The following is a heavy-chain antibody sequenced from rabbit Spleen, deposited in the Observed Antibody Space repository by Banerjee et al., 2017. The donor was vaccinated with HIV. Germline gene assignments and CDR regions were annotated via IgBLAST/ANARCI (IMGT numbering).Heavy chain of an antibody. CDR3: TRDDGSGHYIDGYFTL. J-gene: IGHJ4*01. V-gene: IGHV1S45*01. Sequence: QEQLVESGGGLVQPEGSLTLTCTASGLSFSSGDDMFWVRQAPGKGLEWIGFIYTGNGKNYYASWVKGRFTISKTSSTTVTLQVTSLTAADTATYFCTRDDGSGHYIDGYFTLWGQGTLVTVS. CDR1: GLSFSSGDD. D-gene: IGHD1-1*01. CDR2: IYTGNGKN.